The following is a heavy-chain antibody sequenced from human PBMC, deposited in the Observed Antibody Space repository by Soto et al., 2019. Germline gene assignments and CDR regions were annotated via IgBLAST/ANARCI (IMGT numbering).Heavy chain of an antibody. V-gene: IGHV3-30*18. CDR2: ISYDGNNK. J-gene: IGHJ4*02. CDR3: AKEGLYKTLDY. D-gene: IGHD1-1*01. CDR1: GFTFKSYG. Sequence: QVQLVESGGGVVQPGRSLRLSCAASGFTFKSYGMHWVRQAPGKGLEWVAVISYDGNNKYYADSVKGRFTISRDIPKNPLYLQLNSLRAEDTAVYYCAKEGLYKTLDYWGQGTLVTVSS.